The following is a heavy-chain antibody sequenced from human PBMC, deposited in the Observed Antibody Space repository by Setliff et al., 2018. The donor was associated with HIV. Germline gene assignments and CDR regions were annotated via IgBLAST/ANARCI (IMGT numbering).Heavy chain of an antibody. CDR1: GYSLSTYA. Sequence: ASVKVSCKASGYSLSTYAISWVRQAPGQGLEWMGWIDSNNGNTNYAQKLQDRVTMTTDTSTSTAYMEPRSRRAEDTAVYYCARGKGVGGVVITGGLDVWGKGTTVTVSS. CDR2: IDSNNGNT. V-gene: IGHV1-18*01. D-gene: IGHD3-10*01. CDR3: ARGKGVGGVVITGGLDV. J-gene: IGHJ6*04.